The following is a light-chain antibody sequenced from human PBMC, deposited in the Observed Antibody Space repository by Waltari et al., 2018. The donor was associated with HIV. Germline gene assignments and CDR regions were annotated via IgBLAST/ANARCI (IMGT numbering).Light chain of an antibody. CDR3: QVWDSSGDHPL. CDR1: NIASKS. V-gene: IGLV3-21*04. J-gene: IGLJ2*01. Sequence: SYVLTQPPSVSVAPGKTARITCGGNNIASKSVHWYQHKPGQAPGLVISDDSDRPSGIPERFSGSNAGNTATLTISRVEAGDEADYYCQVWDSSGDHPLFGGGTKLTVL. CDR2: DDS.